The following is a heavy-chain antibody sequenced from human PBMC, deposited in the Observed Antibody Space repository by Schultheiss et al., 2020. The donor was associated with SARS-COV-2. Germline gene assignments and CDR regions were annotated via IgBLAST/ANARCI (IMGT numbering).Heavy chain of an antibody. CDR3: ARVVDKSGYEAPDY. CDR2: INHSGST. D-gene: IGHD5-12*01. V-gene: IGHV4-61*01. J-gene: IGHJ4*02. Sequence: GSLRLSCTVSGGSVSSGSYYWNWIRQPPGKGLEWIGEINHSGSTNYNPSLKSRVTISVDTSKNQFSLKLSSVTAADTAVYYCARVVDKSGYEAPDYWGQGTLVTVSS. CDR1: GGSVSSGSYY.